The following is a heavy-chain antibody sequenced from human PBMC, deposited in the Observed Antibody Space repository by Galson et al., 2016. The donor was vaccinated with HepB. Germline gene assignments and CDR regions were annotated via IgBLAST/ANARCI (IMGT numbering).Heavy chain of an antibody. CDR1: GYSFTRYW. J-gene: IGHJ5*02. CDR3: ARGSYDPGSYSPGNWFDP. CDR2: IDPRPRDSYT. V-gene: IGHV5-10-1*01. D-gene: IGHD3-10*01. Sequence: QSGAEVTKPGESLRISCKGSGYSFTRYWINWVRQMPGKGLEWMGRIDPRPRDSYTNYSPSFQGHVTISADKSISTAYLQWSSLKASDTAMYYCARGSYDPGSYSPGNWFDPWGQGTLVTVSS.